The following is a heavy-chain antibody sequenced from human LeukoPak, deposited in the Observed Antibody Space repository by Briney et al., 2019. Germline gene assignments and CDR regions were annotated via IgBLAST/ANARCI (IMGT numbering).Heavy chain of an antibody. Sequence: PSETLSLTCTVSGDSINRSRYYWGWIRQSPGKGLEWIGSIYYSGSTYYNPSLKSRVTISVDTSKNQFSLKLSSVTAADTAVYYCARDLVVVAATGDYFDYWGQGTLVTVSS. CDR1: GDSINRSRYY. CDR2: IYYSGST. CDR3: ARDLVVVAATGDYFDY. D-gene: IGHD2-15*01. V-gene: IGHV4-39*07. J-gene: IGHJ4*02.